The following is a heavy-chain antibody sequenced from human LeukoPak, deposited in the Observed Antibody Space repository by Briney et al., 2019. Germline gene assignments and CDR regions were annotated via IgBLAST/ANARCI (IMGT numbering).Heavy chain of an antibody. CDR3: ARQYRVRGVANFDY. V-gene: IGHV4-39*01. Sequence: SETLSLTCTVSGGSINSSSYYWGWIRQPPGKGLEWIGSIYYSGSTYYNPSLESRVAISVDTSKNQFSLKLSSVTAADTAVFYCARQYRVRGVANFDYWGQGTLVTVSS. CDR2: IYYSGST. D-gene: IGHD3-10*01. CDR1: GGSINSSSYY. J-gene: IGHJ4*02.